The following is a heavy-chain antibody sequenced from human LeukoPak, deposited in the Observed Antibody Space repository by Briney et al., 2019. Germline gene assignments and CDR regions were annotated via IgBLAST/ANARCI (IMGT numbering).Heavy chain of an antibody. CDR3: VRVAKERVGGVYYFDY. J-gene: IGHJ4*02. D-gene: IGHD1-1*01. CDR2: IGTAGDT. V-gene: IGHV3-13*01. CDR1: GFTFSDYD. Sequence: PGGSLRLSCAASGFTFSDYDMHWVRQATGKGLEWVSAIGTAGDTYYTGSVKGRFTISRENAKNSLYLQMNSLRAGDTAVYYCVRVAKERVGGVYYFDYWGQGTPVTVSP.